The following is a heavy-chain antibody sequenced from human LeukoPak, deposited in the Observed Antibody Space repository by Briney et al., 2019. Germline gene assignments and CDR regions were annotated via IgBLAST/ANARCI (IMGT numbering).Heavy chain of an antibody. J-gene: IGHJ6*02. CDR2: IYTSGST. V-gene: IGHV4-59*01. Sequence: SETLSLTCTVSGGSISSYYWSWIRQPPGKGLEWIGYIYTSGSTNYNPSLKSRVTISVGTSKNQFSLKLSSVTAADTAVYYCARDRVLGVWGQGTTVTVSS. CDR1: GGSISSYY. CDR3: ARDRVLGV. D-gene: IGHD1-1*01.